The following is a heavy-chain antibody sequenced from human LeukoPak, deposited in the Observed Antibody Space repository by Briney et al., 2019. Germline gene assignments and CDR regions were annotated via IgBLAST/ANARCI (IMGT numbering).Heavy chain of an antibody. Sequence: ASVKVSCKASGYTFTGYYMHWERQAPEQGLEWLGWINPNSGGTNYAQKFQGRVTMTRDTSISTAYMELSRLRSDDTAVYYCARVLAVVSNDAFDIWGQGTMVTVSS. D-gene: IGHD3-3*02. J-gene: IGHJ3*02. V-gene: IGHV1-2*02. CDR2: INPNSGGT. CDR3: ARVLAVVSNDAFDI. CDR1: GYTFTGYY.